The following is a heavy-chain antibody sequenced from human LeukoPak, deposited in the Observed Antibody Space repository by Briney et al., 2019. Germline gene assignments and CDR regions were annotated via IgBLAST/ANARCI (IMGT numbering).Heavy chain of an antibody. V-gene: IGHV3-23*01. D-gene: IGHD2-2*01. CDR3: AKGDLGYYSSTNCNDY. CDR1: GFTLSSYA. J-gene: IGHJ4*02. CDR2: ISGSGGST. Sequence: GGSLRLSCAASGFTLSSYAMTWVRQAPGKGLKWVSAISGSGGSTYYTDSVKGRFTISRDNSKNTLYLQMNSLRAEDTAVYYCAKGDLGYYSSTNCNDYWGQGTLVTISS.